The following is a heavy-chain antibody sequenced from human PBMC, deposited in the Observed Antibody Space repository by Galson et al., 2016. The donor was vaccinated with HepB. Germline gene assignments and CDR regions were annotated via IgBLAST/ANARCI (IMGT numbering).Heavy chain of an antibody. J-gene: IGHJ4*02. CDR3: ARGSLWYDY. CDR2: IYRSGST. D-gene: IGHD6-13*01. CDR1: GYSISSGYQ. Sequence: LSLTCAVSGYSISSGYQWTWIRQPPGKGLEWIGSIYRSGSTYYNPSLKSRVTISVDTSKNQFSLKLNSVTAADTAVYYCARGSLWYDYWGQGTLVTVSS. V-gene: IGHV4-38-2*01.